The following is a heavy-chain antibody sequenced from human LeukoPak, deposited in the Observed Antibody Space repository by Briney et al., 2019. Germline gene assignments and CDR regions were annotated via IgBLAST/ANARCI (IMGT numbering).Heavy chain of an antibody. CDR1: GFTVNSNH. J-gene: IGHJ4*02. Sequence: GGSLRLSCAASGFTVNSNHMSWVRQAPGKGLELVSVIYSGGRTYYADSVKGRFTISRDNSKSALYLQMNSLRTDDTAVYYCARVKWELPPYFDYWGQGTLVTVSS. CDR3: ARVKWELPPYFDY. CDR2: IYSGGRT. D-gene: IGHD1-26*01. V-gene: IGHV3-66*01.